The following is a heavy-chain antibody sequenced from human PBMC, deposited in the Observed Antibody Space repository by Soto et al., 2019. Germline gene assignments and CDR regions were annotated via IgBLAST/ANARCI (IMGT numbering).Heavy chain of an antibody. Sequence: EVQLVESGGGFVKPGGSLRLSCAASGFAFDYAWMNWVRQAPGKGLEWVGRIMSKASGGTTDYAAPVKGRFIISRDDSESTLYLQMSSLQTDDTAVYYCAAGTVRTDFDYWGQGTLVTVSS. V-gene: IGHV3-15*01. CDR1: GFAFDYAW. CDR3: AAGTVRTDFDY. CDR2: IMSKASGGTT. J-gene: IGHJ4*02. D-gene: IGHD2-2*01.